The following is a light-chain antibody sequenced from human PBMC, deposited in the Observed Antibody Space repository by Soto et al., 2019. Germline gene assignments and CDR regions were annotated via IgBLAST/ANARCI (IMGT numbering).Light chain of an antibody. V-gene: IGLV1-40*01. Sequence: QSVLTQPPSVSGAPGQRVTISCTGSSSNIGAGYDVHWYQQLPGTAPKLLIYGNSNRPSGVPDRFSGSKSGTSASLGITGLQAEDEADYYCLSYDSSLSGVVFGGGTQLTVL. J-gene: IGLJ2*01. CDR2: GNS. CDR1: SSNIGAGYD. CDR3: LSYDSSLSGVV.